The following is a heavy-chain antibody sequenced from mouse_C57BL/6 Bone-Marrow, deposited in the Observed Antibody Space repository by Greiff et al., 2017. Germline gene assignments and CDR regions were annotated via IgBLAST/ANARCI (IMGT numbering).Heavy chain of an antibody. CDR3: ARRTYYGSSYPDY. J-gene: IGHJ2*01. D-gene: IGHD1-1*01. CDR2: FDPSDSYT. Sequence: VKLQQPGAELVMPGASVKLSCKASGYTFTSYWMHWVKQRPGQGLEWIGEFDPSDSYTNYNQKFKGKSPLTVDKYSSTVYMQRSRLTSEYSAVYYGARRTYYGSSYPDYWGQGTTLTVSS. V-gene: IGHV1-69*01. CDR1: GYTFTSYW.